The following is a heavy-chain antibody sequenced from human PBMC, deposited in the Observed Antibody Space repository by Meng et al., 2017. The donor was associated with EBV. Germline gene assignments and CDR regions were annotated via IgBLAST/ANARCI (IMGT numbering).Heavy chain of an antibody. J-gene: IGHJ4*02. D-gene: IGHD1/OR15-1a*01. V-gene: IGHV1-46*01. CDR2: IIPAGGNT. CDR1: GYSFTSYY. Sequence: QGQLGQSGAELRKPWASVKVSCNASGYSFTSYYLHWVRQAPGQGLEWMGIIIPAGGNTNYAQKFRGRFTMTRDTSTSTVYMDLSILTSEDTAVYYCVRELVGGTFDYWGQGTLVTVSS. CDR3: VRELVGGTFDY.